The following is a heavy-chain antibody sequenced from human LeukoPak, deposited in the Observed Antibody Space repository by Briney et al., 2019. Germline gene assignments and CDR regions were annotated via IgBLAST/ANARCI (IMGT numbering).Heavy chain of an antibody. CDR3: ARPRTPYYYDSSGYYPGFDV. Sequence: GGSLRLSCAASGFTFSRFSMNWVRQAPGKGLEWVSSITSGSVYIYYADSVKGRFTISRDNTKNLLYLQLTSLRAEDTAVYYCARPRTPYYYDSSGYYPGFDVWGQGTVVTVST. J-gene: IGHJ3*01. V-gene: IGHV3-21*01. D-gene: IGHD3-22*01. CDR2: ITSGSVYI. CDR1: GFTFSRFS.